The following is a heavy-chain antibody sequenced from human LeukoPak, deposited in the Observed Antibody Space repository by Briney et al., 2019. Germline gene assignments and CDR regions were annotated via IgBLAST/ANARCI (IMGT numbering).Heavy chain of an antibody. J-gene: IGHJ4*02. V-gene: IGHV4-59*01. D-gene: IGHD6-13*01. CDR2: IYYSGTT. CDR3: XRGVYIAAAQYGY. CDR1: GGPISSYY. Sequence: SETLSLTCTVSGGPISSYYWSWIRQPPGKGLEWIGYIYYSGTTNYNPSLKSRVTISVDTSKNQFSLKLSSVTAADTAVYYCXRGVYIAAAQYGYWGQGTLVTVSS.